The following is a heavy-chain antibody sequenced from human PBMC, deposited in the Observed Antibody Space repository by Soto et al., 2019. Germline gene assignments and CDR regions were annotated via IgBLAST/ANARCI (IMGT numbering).Heavy chain of an antibody. Sequence: APLKVSCKASGYTFTIYDINWVRQATGQGLEWMGWMNPNSGNTGYAQKFQGRVTMTRNTSISTAYMELSSLRSEDTAVYYCAGIRYYSNFFYDYYYMDVWGKGTTVTVSS. CDR1: GYTFTIYD. V-gene: IGHV1-8*01. CDR3: AGIRYYSNFFYDYYYMDV. J-gene: IGHJ6*03. CDR2: MNPNSGNT. D-gene: IGHD4-4*01.